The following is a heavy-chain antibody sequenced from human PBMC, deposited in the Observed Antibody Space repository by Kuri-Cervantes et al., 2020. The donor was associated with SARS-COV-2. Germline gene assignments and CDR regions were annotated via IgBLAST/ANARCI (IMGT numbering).Heavy chain of an antibody. CDR2: INHGGGT. CDR1: DGSFSGYY. J-gene: IGHJ6*03. D-gene: IGHD3-3*01. Sequence: SQTLSLTCAVYDGSFSGYYWSWIRQPPGKGLEWIGEINHGGGTNYNPSLMSRVTISVDTSKNQFSLKLRSVTAADTAVYYCARGVRFLDPKYYYFYYYMDVWGKGTTVTVSS. V-gene: IGHV4-34*01. CDR3: ARGVRFLDPKYYYFYYYMDV.